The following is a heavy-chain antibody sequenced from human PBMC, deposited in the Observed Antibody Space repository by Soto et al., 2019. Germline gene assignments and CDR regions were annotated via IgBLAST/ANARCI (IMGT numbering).Heavy chain of an antibody. D-gene: IGHD3-3*01. CDR2: IYTSGST. CDR3: DREWTTYYDFWSGSNTAGMDV. V-gene: IGHV4-4*07. Sequence: SETLSLTCTVSGDSINSYYWSWIRQPAGKGLEWIGRIYTSGSTNYNPSLKSRVTMSVDTSKNQFSLKLNSVTAADTAVYYCDREWTTYYDFWSGSNTAGMDVGGQGTPVTV. J-gene: IGHJ6*02. CDR1: GDSINSYY.